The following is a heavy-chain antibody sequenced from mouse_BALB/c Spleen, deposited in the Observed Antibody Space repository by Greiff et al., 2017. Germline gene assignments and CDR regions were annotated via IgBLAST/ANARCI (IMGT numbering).Heavy chain of an antibody. J-gene: IGHJ2*01. Sequence: VQLQQSGAELVKPGASVKLSCTASGFNIKDTYMHWVKQRPEQGLEWIGRIDPANGNTKYDPKFQGQATITADTSSNTAYLQRSSLTSEDTAVYYCASDYDYDGYYLDYWGQGTTLTVSS. V-gene: IGHV14-3*02. D-gene: IGHD2-4*01. CDR1: GFNIKDTY. CDR2: IDPANGNT. CDR3: ASDYDYDGYYLDY.